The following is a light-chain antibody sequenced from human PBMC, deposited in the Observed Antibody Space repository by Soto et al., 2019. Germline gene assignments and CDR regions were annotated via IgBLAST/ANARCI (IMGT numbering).Light chain of an antibody. V-gene: IGKV1-5*03. CDR1: QSISSW. J-gene: IGKJ1*01. CDR2: KAS. CDR3: QQYNSYSPWT. Sequence: DIQMTQSPSTLSASVGDRVTITCRASQSISSWLAWYQQKPGKAPKLMIYKASSLESGVPSRFSGSGSGTDFTLLISSLQPDDFATYYCQQYNSYSPWTFGQGTKVEVK.